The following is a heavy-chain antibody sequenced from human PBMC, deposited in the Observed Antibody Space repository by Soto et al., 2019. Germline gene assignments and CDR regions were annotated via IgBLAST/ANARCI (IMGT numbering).Heavy chain of an antibody. Sequence: QVQLVESGGGVVQPGRSLRLSCAASRFTFSSYGMHWVRQAPGKGLEWVAVISYDGSNKYYADSVKGRFTISRDNSKNTLYLQMNSLRAEDTAVYYCAKEGCSGGSCLAQWGQGTLVTVSS. CDR1: RFTFSSYG. CDR2: ISYDGSNK. J-gene: IGHJ4*02. D-gene: IGHD2-15*01. CDR3: AKEGCSGGSCLAQ. V-gene: IGHV3-30*18.